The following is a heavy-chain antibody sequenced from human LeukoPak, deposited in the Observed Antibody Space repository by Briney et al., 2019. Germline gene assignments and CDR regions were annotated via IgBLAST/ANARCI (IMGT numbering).Heavy chain of an antibody. D-gene: IGHD2-2*01. Sequence: SETLSLTCTVSGGSISSGSYYWSWIRQPAGKGLEWIGRIYTSGSTNYNPSLKSRVTLSVDTSKNQFSLKLSSVTAADTAVYYCARRHQLLKDAFDIWGQGTMVTVSS. CDR1: GGSISSGSYY. CDR2: IYTSGST. J-gene: IGHJ3*02. V-gene: IGHV4-61*02. CDR3: ARRHQLLKDAFDI.